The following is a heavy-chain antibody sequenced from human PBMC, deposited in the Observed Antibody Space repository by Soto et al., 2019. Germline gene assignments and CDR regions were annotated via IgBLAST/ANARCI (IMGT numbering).Heavy chain of an antibody. CDR2: IYHSGST. V-gene: IGHV4-4*02. Sequence: SETLSLTFAVSGGSISSSNWWSWVRQPPGKGLEWIGEIYHSGSTNYNPSLKSRVTISVDTSKNQFSLKLTSVTAADTAVYYCARVRGNQLLGWFPPWGQVTLVSVS. J-gene: IGHJ5*02. CDR1: GGSISSSNW. D-gene: IGHD2-2*01. CDR3: ARVRGNQLLGWFPP.